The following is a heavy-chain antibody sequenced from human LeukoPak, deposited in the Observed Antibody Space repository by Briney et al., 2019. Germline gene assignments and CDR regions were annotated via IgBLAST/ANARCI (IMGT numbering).Heavy chain of an antibody. CDR3: ARLGLGSCSSFIDFAH. Sequence: SETLSLTCTVPGGSISSYYWSWIRQPPGKGLEWIGSIYYSGSTNYNPSLKSRVAISVDTSTKQFSLKQSSVTAAETAVYYGARLGLGSCSSFIDFAHCGEVALVTVSS. D-gene: IGHD6-6*01. CDR2: IYYSGST. CDR1: GGSISSYY. V-gene: IGHV4-59*01. J-gene: IGHJ4*02.